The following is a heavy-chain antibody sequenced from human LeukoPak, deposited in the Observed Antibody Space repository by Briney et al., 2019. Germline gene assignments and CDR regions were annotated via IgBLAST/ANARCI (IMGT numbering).Heavy chain of an antibody. Sequence: ASVKVSCKASGYTFTSYDINWVRQAPGQGLEWMGWINPNSGGTNYAQKFQGRVTMTRDTSISTAYMELSRLRSDDTAVYYCASNTYYYDSSGYYSWGQGTLVTVSS. V-gene: IGHV1-2*02. D-gene: IGHD3-22*01. J-gene: IGHJ4*02. CDR1: GYTFTSYD. CDR2: INPNSGGT. CDR3: ASNTYYYDSSGYYS.